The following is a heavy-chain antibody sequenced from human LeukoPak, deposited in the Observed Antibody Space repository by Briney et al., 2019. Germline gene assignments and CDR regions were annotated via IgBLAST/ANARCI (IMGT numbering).Heavy chain of an antibody. CDR3: AREVHYDFWSYYFDY. V-gene: IGHV1-69*05. Sequence: SVKVSCKASGYTFTGYYMHWVRQAPGQGLEWMGGIIPIFGTANYAQKFQGRVTITTDESTSTAYMELSSLRSEDTAVYYCAREVHYDFWSYYFDYWGQGTLVTVSS. CDR2: IIPIFGTA. CDR1: GYTFTGYY. J-gene: IGHJ4*02. D-gene: IGHD3-3*01.